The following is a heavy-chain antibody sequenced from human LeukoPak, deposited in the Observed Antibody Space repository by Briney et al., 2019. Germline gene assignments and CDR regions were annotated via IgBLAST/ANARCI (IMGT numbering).Heavy chain of an antibody. Sequence: GGSLRLSCRTSGFTFSDYSMIWVRQAPGKGLEWVGFIRSIAYGGTTEHAASVKDRFTISRDDSKSVAYLDMYSLKTEDTGVYYCTRDASYYDFSSGYSNWGQGTLVTVSS. CDR1: GFTFSDYS. J-gene: IGHJ4*02. V-gene: IGHV3-49*04. CDR2: IRSIAYGGTT. D-gene: IGHD3-3*01. CDR3: TRDASYYDFSSGYSN.